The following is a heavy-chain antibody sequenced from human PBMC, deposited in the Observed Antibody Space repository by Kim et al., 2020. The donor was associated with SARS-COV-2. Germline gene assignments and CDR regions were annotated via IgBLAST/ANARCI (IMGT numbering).Heavy chain of an antibody. V-gene: IGHV3-15*01. D-gene: IGHD4-17*01. CDR1: GFTFTKAW. Sequence: GGSLRLSCAASGFTFTKAWMSWVRQVPGKGLEWVGRIKSKTDGGATDYAAPVKGRFTISRDDSSDTLFLQMNSLKTEDTGVYFCTTRNDYGDPHLYYFMDVWGNGTTVTVSS. CDR3: TTRNDYGDPHLYYFMDV. J-gene: IGHJ6*03. CDR2: IKSKTDGGAT.